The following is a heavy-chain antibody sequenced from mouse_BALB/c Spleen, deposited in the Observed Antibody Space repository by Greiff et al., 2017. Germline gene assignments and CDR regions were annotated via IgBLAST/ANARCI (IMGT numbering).Heavy chain of an antibody. CDR3: ARRNYVSMDY. CDR1: GYTFTSYW. V-gene: IGHV1-69*02. D-gene: IGHD1-1*01. Sequence: QVQLQQPGAELVKPGASVKLSCKASGYTFTSYWMHWVKQRPGQGLEWIGEIDPSDSYTNYNQKFKGKATLTVDKSSSTAYMQLSSLTSEDSAVYYCARRNYVSMDYWGQGTSVTVSS. J-gene: IGHJ4*01. CDR2: IDPSDSYT.